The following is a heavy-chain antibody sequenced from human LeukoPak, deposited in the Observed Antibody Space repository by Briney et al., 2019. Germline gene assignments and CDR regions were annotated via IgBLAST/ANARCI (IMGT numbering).Heavy chain of an antibody. D-gene: IGHD5-18*01. J-gene: IGHJ6*03. Sequence: SVKVSCKASGGTFSSYAISWVRQAPGQGLEWMGGIIPIFGTANYAQKLQGRVTITADESTSTAYMELSSLRSEDTAVYYCARDNGGTAMAYYYYYYMDVWGKGTTVTISS. CDR1: GGTFSSYA. CDR3: ARDNGGTAMAYYYYYYMDV. CDR2: IIPIFGTA. V-gene: IGHV1-69*01.